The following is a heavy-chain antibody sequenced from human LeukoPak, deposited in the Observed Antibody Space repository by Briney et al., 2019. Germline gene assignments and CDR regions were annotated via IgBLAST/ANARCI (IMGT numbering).Heavy chain of an antibody. CDR3: ARETYYYDSSGYRNNWFDP. V-gene: IGHV4-4*02. CDR2: IYHSGST. Sequence: SETLSLTCAVSGGSISSSNWWSWVRQPPGKGLEWIGEIYHSGSTNYNPSLKSRVTISVDKSKNQFSLKLSSVTAADTAVYYCARETYYYDSSGYRNNWFDPWGQGTLVTVSS. D-gene: IGHD3-22*01. J-gene: IGHJ5*02. CDR1: GGSISSSNW.